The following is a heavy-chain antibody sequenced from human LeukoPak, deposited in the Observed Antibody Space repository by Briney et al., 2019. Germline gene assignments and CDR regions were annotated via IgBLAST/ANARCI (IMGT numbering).Heavy chain of an antibody. V-gene: IGHV4-39*01. CDR2: IYDSGST. Sequence: GSLRLSCAASGFTFSSYAMSWIRQPPGEGLEWIGSIYDSGSTYYNPSLKSRVTISVDTSKNQFSLKLNSVTAADTAVYYCARHYGPWGQGTLVTVSS. CDR3: ARHYGP. D-gene: IGHD3-10*01. CDR1: GFTFSSYA. J-gene: IGHJ5*02.